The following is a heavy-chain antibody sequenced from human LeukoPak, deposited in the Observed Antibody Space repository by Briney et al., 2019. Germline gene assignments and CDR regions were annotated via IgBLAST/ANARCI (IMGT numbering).Heavy chain of an antibody. J-gene: IGHJ4*02. V-gene: IGHV3-23*01. CDR2: ISSSGGST. Sequence: QPGVSLRLSCAASGFTFSSYTMNWVRQAPGKGLEWVSGISSSGGSTYYADSVKGRFTISRDNSKNTLFPQMNSLRTEDTAVYFCAITRIPAGTWGQGTLVTVSP. CDR1: GFTFSSYT. D-gene: IGHD6-13*01. CDR3: AITRIPAGT.